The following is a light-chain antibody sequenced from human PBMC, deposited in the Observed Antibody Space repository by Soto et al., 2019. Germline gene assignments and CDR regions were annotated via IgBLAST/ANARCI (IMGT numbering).Light chain of an antibody. CDR3: SSHSSGGVF. J-gene: IGLJ2*01. V-gene: IGLV2-14*01. Sequence: GVSNRFSGSKSGNTASLTISGLQTEDEADYYCSSHSSGGVFFGGGTKLTVL.